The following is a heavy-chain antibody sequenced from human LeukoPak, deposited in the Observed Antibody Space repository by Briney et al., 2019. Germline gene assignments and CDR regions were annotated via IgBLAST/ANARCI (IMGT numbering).Heavy chain of an antibody. CDR1: GGTFISYA. Sequence: SVKVSCKASGGTFISYAISWVRQAPGQGLEWMGGIIPIFGTANYAQKFQGRVTITADKSTSTAYMELSSLRSEDTAVYYCASMPGGLIRHLDYWGQGTLVTVSS. J-gene: IGHJ4*02. D-gene: IGHD2-15*01. V-gene: IGHV1-69*06. CDR2: IIPIFGTA. CDR3: ASMPGGLIRHLDY.